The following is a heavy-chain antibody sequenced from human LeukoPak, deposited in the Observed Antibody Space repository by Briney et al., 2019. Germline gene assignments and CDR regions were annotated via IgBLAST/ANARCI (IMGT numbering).Heavy chain of an antibody. J-gene: IGHJ3*02. D-gene: IGHD3-3*01. CDR3: ASGWAYYDFWSGPGGDAFDI. CDR1: GYTVIAYY. V-gene: IGHV1-2*02. Sequence: ASVKVSCKASGYTVIAYYMHWVRPPPAQGLEWMGWINPNYGGTNYAQKFQGRVTMPRDTSTSTVYMELSSLRSEDTAVYYCASGWAYYDFWSGPGGDAFDIWGQGTMVTVSS. CDR2: INPNYGGT.